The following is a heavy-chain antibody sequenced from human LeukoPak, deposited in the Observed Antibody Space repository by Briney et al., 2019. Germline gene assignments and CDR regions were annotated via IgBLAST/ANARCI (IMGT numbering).Heavy chain of an antibody. V-gene: IGHV3-23*01. CDR2: ISGSGGST. CDR1: GFTFSGNA. D-gene: IGHD3-16*01. CDR3: AKDFQALYGSVWGTTHQPDGY. Sequence: GGSLRLSCAASGFTFSGNAMSWVRQAPGKGLEWVAAISGSGGSTYYADSVKGRFTISRDNSKNTLYLQMNSLRAEDTALYYTAKDFQALYGSVWGTTHQPDGYWGQGTLVTVSS. J-gene: IGHJ4*02.